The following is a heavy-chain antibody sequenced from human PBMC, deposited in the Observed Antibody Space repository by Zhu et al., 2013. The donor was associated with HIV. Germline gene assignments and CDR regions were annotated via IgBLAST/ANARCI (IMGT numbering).Heavy chain of an antibody. CDR3: ASQLIAAGKPFDY. CDR2: IYYSGST. Sequence: QVQLQQWGAGLLKPSETLSLTCAVYGGSFSGYYWSWIRQPPGKGLEWIGYIYYSGSTNYNPSLKSRVTISVDTSKNQFSLKLSSMTAADTAVYYCASQLIAAGKPFDYWGQGTLVTVSS. V-gene: IGHV4-34*11. D-gene: IGHD6-6*01. J-gene: IGHJ4*02. CDR1: GGSFSGYY.